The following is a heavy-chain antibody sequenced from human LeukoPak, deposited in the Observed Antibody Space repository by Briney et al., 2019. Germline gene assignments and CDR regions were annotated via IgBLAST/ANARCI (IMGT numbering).Heavy chain of an antibody. J-gene: IGHJ4*02. CDR1: GYTFSTYG. D-gene: IGHD4-17*01. CDR2: ISGYNGDA. CDR3: ATNDYGDYYFDY. Sequence: ASVKVSCKASGYTFSTYGFSWVRQAPGQGLEWVGWISGYNGDANYAQKFQGRVTITADKSTSTAYMELSSLRSEDTAVYYCATNDYGDYYFDYWGQGTLVTVSS. V-gene: IGHV1-18*01.